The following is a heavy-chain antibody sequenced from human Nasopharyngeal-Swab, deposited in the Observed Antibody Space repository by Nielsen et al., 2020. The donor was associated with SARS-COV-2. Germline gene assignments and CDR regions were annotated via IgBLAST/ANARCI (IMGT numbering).Heavy chain of an antibody. V-gene: IGHV3-48*03. CDR3: ARGDSSGLPQAVYGMDV. D-gene: IGHD3-22*01. CDR2: IGSFGSTI. J-gene: IGHJ6*02. Sequence: GESLKISCAASGFSLSSYEMNWVRQAPGKGLEWVSYIGSFGSTIYSDSVKCRITVSRDNAKNSLYLQMNSLRAEDTAVYYCARGDSSGLPQAVYGMDVWGQGTTVSVSS. CDR1: GFSLSSYE.